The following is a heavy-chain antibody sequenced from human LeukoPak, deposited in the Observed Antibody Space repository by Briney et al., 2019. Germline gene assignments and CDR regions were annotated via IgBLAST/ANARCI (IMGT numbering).Heavy chain of an antibody. CDR3: ARWSGSYYYYYYYGMDV. CDR2: IKQDGSEK. Sequence: GGSLRLSCAASGFTFSSYWMSWVRQAPGKGLEWVANIKQDGSEKYYVDSVKGRFTISRDNAKNSLYLQMNSLRAEDTAVYYCARWSGSYYYYYYYGMDVWGQGTTVTVSS. CDR1: GFTFSSYW. J-gene: IGHJ6*02. D-gene: IGHD1-26*01. V-gene: IGHV3-7*01.